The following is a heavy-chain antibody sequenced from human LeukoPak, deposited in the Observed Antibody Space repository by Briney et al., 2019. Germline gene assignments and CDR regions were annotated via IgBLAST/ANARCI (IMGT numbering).Heavy chain of an antibody. CDR1: GGSISSGDYY. J-gene: IGHJ4*02. Sequence: SETLSLTCTVSGGSISSGDYYWSWIRQPPGKGLEWIGYIYYSGSTYYNPSLKSRVTISVDTSKNQFSLKLSSVTAADTAVYYCARAGDCSSTSCYSGDFDYWGQGTLVTVSS. CDR2: IYYSGST. D-gene: IGHD2-2*01. V-gene: IGHV4-30-4*01. CDR3: ARAGDCSSTSCYSGDFDY.